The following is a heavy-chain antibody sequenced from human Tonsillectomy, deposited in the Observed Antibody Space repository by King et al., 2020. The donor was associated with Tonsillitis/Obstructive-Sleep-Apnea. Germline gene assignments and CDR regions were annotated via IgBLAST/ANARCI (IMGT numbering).Heavy chain of an antibody. CDR3: ARFQAEYQLLWGYMDV. CDR2: IRAYNDNT. CDR1: GYTFTSYG. D-gene: IGHD2-2*01. J-gene: IGHJ6*03. V-gene: IGHV1-18*01. Sequence: QLVQSGAEVKKPGASVKVSCKASGYTFTSYGITWVRQAPGQGLEWMGWIRAYNDNTNYSQKFQGGFTMTTDTSTSTAYMELRSLRSDDTAVYYCARFQAEYQLLWGYMDVWGKGPTVTVSS.